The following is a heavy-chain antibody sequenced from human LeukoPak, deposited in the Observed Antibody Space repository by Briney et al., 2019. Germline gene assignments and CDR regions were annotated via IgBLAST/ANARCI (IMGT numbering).Heavy chain of an antibody. Sequence: GRSLRLSCAASGFTFDDYAMHWVRQAPGKGLEWVSGISWNSDTIAYADSVKGRFTISRDNAKNSLYLQVNSLRPEDTALYYCAKGFLYYYYYGMDVWGQGTTVTVSS. V-gene: IGHV3-9*01. D-gene: IGHD2-21*01. J-gene: IGHJ6*02. CDR2: ISWNSDTI. CDR3: AKGFLYYYYYGMDV. CDR1: GFTFDDYA.